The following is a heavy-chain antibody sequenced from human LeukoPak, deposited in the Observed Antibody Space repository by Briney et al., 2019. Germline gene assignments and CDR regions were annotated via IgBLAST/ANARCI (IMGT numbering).Heavy chain of an antibody. Sequence: GGSLRLSCAASGFSISSYWMHWVRQVPGKGLVWVSRISPDGSTTGYADSVKGRFTASRDNARNTLYLQINSLRAEDSAVYYCTRDRTTITLFELWGQGTPVTVSS. CDR1: GFSISSYW. CDR2: ISPDGSTT. J-gene: IGHJ4*02. CDR3: TRDRTTITLFEL. D-gene: IGHD4-11*01. V-gene: IGHV3-74*01.